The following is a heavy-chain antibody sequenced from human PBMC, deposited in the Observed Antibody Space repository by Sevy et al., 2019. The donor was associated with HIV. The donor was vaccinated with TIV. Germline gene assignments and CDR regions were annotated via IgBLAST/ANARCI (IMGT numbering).Heavy chain of an antibody. J-gene: IGHJ4*02. CDR1: GFTFSRYW. D-gene: IGHD3-22*01. CDR2: IKQDESEK. Sequence: GGSLRLSCAASGFTFSRYWMTWVRQAPGKGLEWVANIKQDESEKYYVDSVRGRFTSSRDNAKNSLYLQRNSLRADDTAVYYCARAEQVTMLVVFGGLYFDSWGQGTLVTVSS. V-gene: IGHV3-7*01. CDR3: ARAEQVTMLVVFGGLYFDS.